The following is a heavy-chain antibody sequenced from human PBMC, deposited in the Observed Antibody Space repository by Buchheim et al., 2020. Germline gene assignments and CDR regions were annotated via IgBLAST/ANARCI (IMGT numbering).Heavy chain of an antibody. CDR3: ARDGDYYDSSGYAYLQH. Sequence: QVQLQESGPGPVKPSETLSLTCTVSGGSISSYYWSWIRQPPGKGLEWIGYIYYSGSTNYNPSLKSRATISVDTSKNQFSLKLSSVTAADTAVYYCARDGDYYDSSGYAYLQHWGQGTL. J-gene: IGHJ1*01. V-gene: IGHV4-59*01. CDR1: GGSISSYY. CDR2: IYYSGST. D-gene: IGHD3-22*01.